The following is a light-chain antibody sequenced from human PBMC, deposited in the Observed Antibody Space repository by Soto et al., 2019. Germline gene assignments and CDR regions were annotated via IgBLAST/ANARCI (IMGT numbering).Light chain of an antibody. CDR1: SSDVGSYNL. CDR2: EGS. CDR3: CSYAGSRTP. V-gene: IGLV2-23*01. Sequence: QSALTQPASVSGSPGQSITISCTETSSDVGSYNLVSWYQQHPGKAPKLMIYEGSKRPSGVSNRFSGSKSGNTASLTISGLQAEDEADYYCCSYAGSRTPFGGGTNLTVL. J-gene: IGLJ3*02.